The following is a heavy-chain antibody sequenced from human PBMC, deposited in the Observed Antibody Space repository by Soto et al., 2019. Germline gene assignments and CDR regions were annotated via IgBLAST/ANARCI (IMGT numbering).Heavy chain of an antibody. D-gene: IGHD2-21*02. CDR2: VYWDDDR. J-gene: IGHJ5*02. V-gene: IGHV2-5*02. CDR3: AHRGVVCIGTDCYSWFDP. Sequence: QITLKESGPTLVKPTQTLTLTCTFSGFSLSTSGVSVGWIRQPPGKALEWLALVYWDDDRRYNPSLKSRLTITKDTSKNQVVLTMTNMDPVDTATYYCAHRGVVCIGTDCYSWFDPWGQGTLVTVSS. CDR1: GFSLSTSGVS.